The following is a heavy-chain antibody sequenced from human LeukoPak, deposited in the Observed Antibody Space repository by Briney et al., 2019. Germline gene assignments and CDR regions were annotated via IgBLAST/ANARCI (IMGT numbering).Heavy chain of an antibody. CDR3: SEDRGDCCSTSCYLSD. J-gene: IGHJ4*02. CDR1: GFTFISYA. CDR2: ISTTGGGT. V-gene: IGHV3-23*01. D-gene: IGHD2-2*01. Sequence: GGSLRLSCAASGFTFISYAMTWVRQAPGKGLEWVSAISTTGGGTYYADSVKGRFTISRDNSKNTLYLQMNSLRAEDTAVYSLSEDRGDCCSTSCYLSDWGQGTLVTVSS.